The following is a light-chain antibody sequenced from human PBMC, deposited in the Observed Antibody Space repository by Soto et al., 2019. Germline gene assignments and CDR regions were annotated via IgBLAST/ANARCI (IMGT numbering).Light chain of an antibody. CDR2: DDS. Sequence: QTVVTQPPSVSGAPGQRVTISCAGSSYNIGAGYDVNWYQQLPGTAPKLLIYDDSNRPSGVPDRFSGSKSATSASLAITGLQAEDEANYYCQSSDSSLSASVVFGGGTKLTVL. CDR3: QSSDSSLSASVV. V-gene: IGLV1-40*01. J-gene: IGLJ2*01. CDR1: SYNIGAGYD.